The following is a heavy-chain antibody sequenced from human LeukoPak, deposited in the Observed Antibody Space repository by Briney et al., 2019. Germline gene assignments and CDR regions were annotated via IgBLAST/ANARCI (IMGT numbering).Heavy chain of an antibody. J-gene: IGHJ4*02. CDR2: ISSSGSYI. CDR1: GFTFSDYY. Sequence: GGSLRLSCAASGFTFSDYYMSWIRQAPGKGLEWVSSISSSGSYIYYADSVKGRFTISRDNAKNSLYLQMNSLRAEDTAVYYCARHYGSGSYYPSYWGQGTLVTVSS. CDR3: ARHYGSGSYYPSY. D-gene: IGHD1-26*01. V-gene: IGHV3-11*01.